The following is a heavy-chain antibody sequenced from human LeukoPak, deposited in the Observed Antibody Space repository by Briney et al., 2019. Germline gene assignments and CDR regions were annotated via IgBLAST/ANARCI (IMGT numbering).Heavy chain of an antibody. V-gene: IGHV3-48*04. CDR1: GFTFDSYG. CDR3: ARVLRYCSGGNCYSGGLGYMDV. J-gene: IGHJ6*03. D-gene: IGHD2-15*01. Sequence: GGSLRLSCAASGFTFDSYGMNWVRQAPGKGLEWVSGISPSGGTPYYADSVKGRFTISRDNAKNSLFLQMNSLRAEDTAVYYCARVLRYCSGGNCYSGGLGYMDVWGKGTTVTISS. CDR2: ISPSGGTP.